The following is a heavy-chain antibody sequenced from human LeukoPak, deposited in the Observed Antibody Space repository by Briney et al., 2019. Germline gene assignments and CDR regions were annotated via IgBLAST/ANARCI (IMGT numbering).Heavy chain of an antibody. D-gene: IGHD4-17*01. J-gene: IGHJ3*02. Sequence: ASQTLSLTCTVSGGSISSGGYYCSWIRQHPGKGLEWIGYIYYSGSTYYNPSLKSRVTISVDTSKNQFSLKLSSVTAADTAVYYCARYTVTTQKDAFDIWGQGTMVTVSS. CDR3: ARYTVTTQKDAFDI. CDR1: GGSISSGGYY. CDR2: IYYSGST. V-gene: IGHV4-31*03.